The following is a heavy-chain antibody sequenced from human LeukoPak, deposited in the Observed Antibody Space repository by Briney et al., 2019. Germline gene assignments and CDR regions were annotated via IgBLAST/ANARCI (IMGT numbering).Heavy chain of an antibody. CDR1: GESISSSNYY. Sequence: SETLSLTCTVTGESISSSNYYWGWIRPSPGKGLEWIGTIYYSGSTYNNPSLKSRVTLSVDTSKNQFSLKLRSVTAADAAVYYCARQRSSYYGDFHSWGQGTLVTVSS. CDR2: IYYSGST. J-gene: IGHJ4*02. V-gene: IGHV4-39*01. CDR3: ARQRSSYYGDFHS. D-gene: IGHD3-3*01.